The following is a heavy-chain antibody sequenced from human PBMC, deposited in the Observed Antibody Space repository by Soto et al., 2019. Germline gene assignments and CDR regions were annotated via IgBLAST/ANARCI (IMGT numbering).Heavy chain of an antibody. Sequence: GGSLRLSCTASGFTFSTNAMSWVRQAPGKGLDWVSSISASGDNTYYVDSVKGRFTISRDNSKNTLYLQMNSLRAEDTAVYYCAKDLASIAAWAGAFDIWGQGTMVTVSS. D-gene: IGHD6-6*01. V-gene: IGHV3-23*01. CDR2: ISASGDNT. J-gene: IGHJ3*02. CDR1: GFTFSTNA. CDR3: AKDLASIAAWAGAFDI.